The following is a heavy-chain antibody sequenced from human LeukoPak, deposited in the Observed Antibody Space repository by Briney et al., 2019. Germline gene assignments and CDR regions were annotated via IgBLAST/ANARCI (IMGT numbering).Heavy chain of an antibody. CDR1: GGSISSYY. Sequence: PSETLPLTCTVSGGSISSYYWSWIRQPPGKGLEWVGYIYYSGSTNYNPSLKSRVTISVDTSKNQFSLKLSSVTAADTAVYYCARSRRGYSYGQTFDYWGQGTLVTVSS. CDR2: IYYSGST. CDR3: ARSRRGYSYGQTFDY. J-gene: IGHJ4*02. V-gene: IGHV4-59*08. D-gene: IGHD5-18*01.